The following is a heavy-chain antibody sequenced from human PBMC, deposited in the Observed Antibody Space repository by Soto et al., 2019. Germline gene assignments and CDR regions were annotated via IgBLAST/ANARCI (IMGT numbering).Heavy chain of an antibody. V-gene: IGHV4-59*08. J-gene: IGHJ3*02. CDR3: ARTIFGVVIMGGDAFDI. CDR2: IYYSGST. CDR1: GGSINTYY. Sequence: PSETLSLTCTVSGGSINTYYWSWIRQPPGKGLEWIGYIYYSGSTNYNPSLKSRVTISVDTSKDQFSLRLTSVTAADTAAYYCARTIFGVVIMGGDAFDIWGQGTMVTVS. D-gene: IGHD3-3*01.